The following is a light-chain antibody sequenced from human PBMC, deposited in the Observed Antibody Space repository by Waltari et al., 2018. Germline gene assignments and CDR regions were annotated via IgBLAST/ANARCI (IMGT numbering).Light chain of an antibody. V-gene: IGKV3-15*01. CDR3: QQYNILPPVFT. CDR1: QSVRSN. J-gene: IGKJ3*01. CDR2: GAS. Sequence: EIVMTQSPATLSVSPGERATLSCRASQSVRSNLAWYQQKPGQAPRLLIYGASNRATGVPARFSGSGSGTDFTLTISSLQSEDFAIYYCQQYNILPPVFTFGPGTRVDIK.